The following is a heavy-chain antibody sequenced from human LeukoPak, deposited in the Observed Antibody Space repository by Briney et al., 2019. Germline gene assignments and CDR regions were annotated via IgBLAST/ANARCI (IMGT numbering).Heavy chain of an antibody. Sequence: SETLSLTCTVSGGSISSYYWSWIRQPPGKGLEYIGYIYYSGYTNYNPSLKSRVTISVDTSKNQFSLKLSSVTAADTAVYYCARGAAMVDYWGQGTLVTVSS. D-gene: IGHD5-18*01. CDR1: GGSISSYY. CDR3: ARGAAMVDY. V-gene: IGHV4-59*01. J-gene: IGHJ4*02. CDR2: IYYSGYT.